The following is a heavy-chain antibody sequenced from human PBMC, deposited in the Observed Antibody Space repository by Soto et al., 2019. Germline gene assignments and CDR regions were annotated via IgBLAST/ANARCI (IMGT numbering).Heavy chain of an antibody. Sequence: KPSETLSLTCTVSGGSISSGNYYWSWIRQPPGKGLEWIGFISYSGTTHYSASLRSRVSISVDTSKNQFSLDLSSATAADTAVYYCATMGTPVTGLYYFDYWGQGTLVTVSS. CDR2: ISYSGTT. D-gene: IGHD4-17*01. J-gene: IGHJ4*02. V-gene: IGHV4-30-4*01. CDR1: GGSISSGNYY. CDR3: ATMGTPVTGLYYFDY.